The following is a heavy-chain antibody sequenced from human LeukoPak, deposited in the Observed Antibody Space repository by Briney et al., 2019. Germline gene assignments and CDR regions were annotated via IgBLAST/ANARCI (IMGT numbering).Heavy chain of an antibody. CDR3: ARHRGTATIDY. CDR1: GGSISSNSYY. Sequence: TSETLSLTCAVSGGSISSNSYYWGWIRQPPGKGLEWIGSIYYSGSTYYNPSLKSRVTISVDTSKNQFSLKLSSVTAADTAVYYCARHRGTATIDYWGQGTLVTVSS. CDR2: IYYSGST. V-gene: IGHV4-39*01. J-gene: IGHJ4*02. D-gene: IGHD5-12*01.